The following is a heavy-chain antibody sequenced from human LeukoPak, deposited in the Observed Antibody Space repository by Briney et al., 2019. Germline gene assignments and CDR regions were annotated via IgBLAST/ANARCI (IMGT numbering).Heavy chain of an antibody. CDR2: ISAYNGNT. CDR1: GYTFTSYG. V-gene: IGHV1-18*01. CDR3: ARDSRSYCRGDCYADY. Sequence: ASVKVSCKASGYTFTSYGISWVRQAPGQGLEWMGWISAYNGNTNYAQKLQGRVTMTTDTSTSTAYMELRSLRSDDTAVYYCARDSRSYCRGDCYADYWGQGTLDTVSS. J-gene: IGHJ4*02. D-gene: IGHD2-21*01.